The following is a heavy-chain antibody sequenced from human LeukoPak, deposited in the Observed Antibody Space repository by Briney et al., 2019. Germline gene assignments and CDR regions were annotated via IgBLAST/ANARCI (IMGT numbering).Heavy chain of an antibody. Sequence: GGSLRLSCAASGFTFSSYAMSWVRQAPGKGLEWVSAISGSGGSTYYADSVKGRFTISRDNSKNTLYLQMNSLRAEDTAVYYCARGSDLTGYLDVHAFDIWGQGTMVTVSS. CDR3: ARGSDLTGYLDVHAFDI. V-gene: IGHV3-23*01. D-gene: IGHD3-9*01. CDR2: ISGSGGST. J-gene: IGHJ3*02. CDR1: GFTFSSYA.